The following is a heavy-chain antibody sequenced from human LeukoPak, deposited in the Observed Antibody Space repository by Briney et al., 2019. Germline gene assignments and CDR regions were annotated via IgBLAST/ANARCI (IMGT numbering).Heavy chain of an antibody. CDR3: AKDAGPQQLVFFDS. CDR1: GFTFSSSA. Sequence: GGSLRLSCAASGFTFSSSAMSWVRQAPGKGLEWVSAISNNGGYTYYADSVQGRFAISRDNSRSTLYLQMNSLRAEDTAVYYCAKDAGPQQLVFFDSWGQGTLVTVSS. CDR2: ISNNGGYT. J-gene: IGHJ4*02. D-gene: IGHD6-6*01. V-gene: IGHV3-23*01.